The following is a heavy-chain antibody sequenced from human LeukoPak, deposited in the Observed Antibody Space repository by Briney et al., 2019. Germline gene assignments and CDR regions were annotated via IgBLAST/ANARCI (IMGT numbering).Heavy chain of an antibody. J-gene: IGHJ4*02. V-gene: IGHV1-69*13. Sequence: SVKVSCKASGGTFSSYAISWVRQAPGRGLEWMGGIIPIFGTANYAQKFQGRVTITADESTSTAYMELSSLRSEDTAVYYCAGTGTKTYYYDSSGYYYDWGQGTLVTVSS. CDR2: IIPIFGTA. CDR3: AGTGTKTYYYDSSGYYYD. CDR1: GGTFSSYA. D-gene: IGHD3-22*01.